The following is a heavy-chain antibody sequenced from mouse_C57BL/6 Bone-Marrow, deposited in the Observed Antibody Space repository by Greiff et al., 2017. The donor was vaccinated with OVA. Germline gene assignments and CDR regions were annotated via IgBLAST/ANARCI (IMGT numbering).Heavy chain of an antibody. J-gene: IGHJ4*01. V-gene: IGHV1-55*01. CDR1: GYTFTSYW. CDR3: ARSGITTLEGDFAMDY. CDR2: IYPGSGRT. D-gene: IGHD1-1*01. Sequence: QVQLQQPGAELVKPGASVKMSCKASGYTFTSYWITWVKQRPGQGLEWIGDIYPGSGRTNYNEKFKSKATLTVDTSSSTAYMQLSSLTSEDSAVYYCARSGITTLEGDFAMDYWGQGTSVTVSS.